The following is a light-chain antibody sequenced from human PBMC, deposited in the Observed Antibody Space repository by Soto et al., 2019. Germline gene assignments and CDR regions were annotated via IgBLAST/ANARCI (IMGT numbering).Light chain of an antibody. V-gene: IGKV4-1*01. Sequence: DIVMTQSPDSLAVPLGERATITCKSSQSVFYSPFNNNYLAWYQQRPRQPPKLLIYWASTRESGVPDRFSGSGSGTDFTLTISSLQAEDVAVYYCQQYYGISWTFGQGTKVEIK. J-gene: IGKJ1*01. CDR2: WAS. CDR3: QQYYGISWT. CDR1: QSVFYSPFNNNY.